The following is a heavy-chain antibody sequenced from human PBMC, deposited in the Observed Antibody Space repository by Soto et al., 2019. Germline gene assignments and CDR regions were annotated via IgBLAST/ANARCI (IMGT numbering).Heavy chain of an antibody. CDR2: INAGNGNT. CDR1: GYTFTSYA. V-gene: IGHV1-3*01. CDR3: ARGRAAGTPNFDY. D-gene: IGHD6-13*01. Sequence: GASVKVSCKASGYTFTSYAMHWVRQAPGQGLEWMGWINAGNGNTKYSQKFQGRVTITRDTSASTAYMELSSLRSEDTAVYYCARGRAAGTPNFDYWGQGTLVTVSS. J-gene: IGHJ4*02.